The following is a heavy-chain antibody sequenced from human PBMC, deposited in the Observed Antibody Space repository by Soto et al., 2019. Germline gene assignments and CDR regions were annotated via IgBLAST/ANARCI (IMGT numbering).Heavy chain of an antibody. Sequence: QVQLVQSGAEVKKPGSSVKVSCKASGGTFSSYAISWVQQAPGQGLEWMGGIIPIFGTANYAQKFQGRVTITADESTSTAYMELSSLRSEDTAVYYCARSQGDIVVVVAATPYYYGMDVWGQGTTVTVSS. D-gene: IGHD2-15*01. V-gene: IGHV1-69*01. CDR1: GGTFSSYA. J-gene: IGHJ6*02. CDR3: ARSQGDIVVVVAATPYYYGMDV. CDR2: IIPIFGTA.